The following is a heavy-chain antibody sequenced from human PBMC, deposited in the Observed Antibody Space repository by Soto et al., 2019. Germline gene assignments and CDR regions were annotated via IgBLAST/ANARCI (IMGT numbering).Heavy chain of an antibody. V-gene: IGHV3-23*01. J-gene: IGHJ6*02. CDR2: ISGSGGST. D-gene: IGHD6-6*01. CDR1: GFTFSSYA. CDR3: AKCGAARPSYYYYYGMDV. Sequence: GGSLRLSCAASGFTFSSYAMSWVRQAPGKGLEWVSAISGSGGSTYYADSVKGRFTISRDNSKNTRYLQMNSLRAEDTAVYYCAKCGAARPSYYYYYGMDVWGQGTTVTVSS.